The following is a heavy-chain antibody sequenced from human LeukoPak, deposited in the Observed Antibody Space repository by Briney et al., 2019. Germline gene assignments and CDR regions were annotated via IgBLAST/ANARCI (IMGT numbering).Heavy chain of an antibody. Sequence: SETLSLTCAVYGGSFSGYYWNWIRQPPGKGLEWIGEINHSGSTNYNPSLKSRVNILVDTSKNQFSLKVSSVTAADTAVYYCAGGPAGVVTPLDYWGQGTLVTVSS. D-gene: IGHD3-3*01. J-gene: IGHJ4*02. CDR2: INHSGST. V-gene: IGHV4-34*01. CDR1: GGSFSGYY. CDR3: AGGPAGVVTPLDY.